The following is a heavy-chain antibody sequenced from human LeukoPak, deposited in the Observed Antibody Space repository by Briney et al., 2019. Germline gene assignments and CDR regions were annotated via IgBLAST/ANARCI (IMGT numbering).Heavy chain of an antibody. CDR2: IKQDGSEK. Sequence: GGSLRLSCAASGFTFSSYWMSWVRQAPGKGLEWVANIKQDGSEKYYVDSVKGRFTISRDNAKNSLYLQMNSLRAEDTAVYYCARSPKYYYDSSGYYGYWGQGTLVTVSS. D-gene: IGHD3-22*01. CDR3: ARSPKYYYDSSGYYGY. CDR1: GFTFSSYW. J-gene: IGHJ4*02. V-gene: IGHV3-7*01.